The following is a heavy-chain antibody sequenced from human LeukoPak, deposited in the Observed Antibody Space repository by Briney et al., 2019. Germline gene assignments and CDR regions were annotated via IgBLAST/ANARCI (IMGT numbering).Heavy chain of an antibody. V-gene: IGHV4-4*07. CDR2: VYGSGST. CDR3: ARDKVGTSYFDF. J-gene: IGHJ4*02. CDR1: GGSISGYY. D-gene: IGHD1-26*01. Sequence: SETLSLTSTVSGGSISGYYRSWIRQPAGKGLEWIGRVYGSGSTNYNPSLKSRLTVSLDTSKNQFSLRLSSVTAADTAIYYCARDKVGTSYFDFWGQGALVTVSS.